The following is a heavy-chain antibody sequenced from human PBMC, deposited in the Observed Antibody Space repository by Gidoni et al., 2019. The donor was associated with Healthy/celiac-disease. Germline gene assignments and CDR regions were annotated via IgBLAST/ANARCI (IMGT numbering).Heavy chain of an antibody. J-gene: IGHJ6*02. D-gene: IGHD6-13*01. Sequence: QVQLVESGGGVVQPGRSLRPSCPASGFTFRRYSWHWVRRAPGKGLGWVSVISDDGSNKYYADSVKGRFTISRDNSKNTLYLQMNSLRAEDTAVYYCARDKGGQLAHYYYYGMDVWGQGTTVTVSS. CDR3: ARDKGGQLAHYYYYGMDV. V-gene: IGHV3-30-3*01. CDR2: ISDDGSNK. CDR1: GFTFRRYS.